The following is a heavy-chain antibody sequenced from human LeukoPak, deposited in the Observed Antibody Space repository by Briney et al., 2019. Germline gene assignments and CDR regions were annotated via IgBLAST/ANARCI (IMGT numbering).Heavy chain of an antibody. D-gene: IGHD5-18*01. Sequence: SVKVSCKASGYTFTGYYMHWVRQAPGQGLERMGWINPTSGGTNYAQKFQGRVTMTRDTSISTAYMELSSLRSEDTAVYYCARASTGYSYGYRLEYYYYYMDVWGKGTTVTISS. J-gene: IGHJ6*03. V-gene: IGHV1-2*02. CDR3: ARASTGYSYGYRLEYYYYYMDV. CDR2: INPTSGGT. CDR1: GYTFTGYY.